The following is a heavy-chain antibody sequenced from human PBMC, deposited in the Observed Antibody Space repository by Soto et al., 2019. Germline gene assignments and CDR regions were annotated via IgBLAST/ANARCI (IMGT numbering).Heavy chain of an antibody. V-gene: IGHV4-59*01. CDR2: IYYPGIT. CDR1: GGSISSYY. CDR3: ARGGGVYYFDY. Sequence: QVQLQESGPGLVKPSETLSLTCTVSGGSISSYYWSWIRQPPGKGLEWIGYIYYPGITDCNPSLRSRVTISVDTSKGQFSRKLSFVTAADTGVCYCARGGGVYYFDYWGQGNLVTVSS. J-gene: IGHJ4*02. D-gene: IGHD2-8*02.